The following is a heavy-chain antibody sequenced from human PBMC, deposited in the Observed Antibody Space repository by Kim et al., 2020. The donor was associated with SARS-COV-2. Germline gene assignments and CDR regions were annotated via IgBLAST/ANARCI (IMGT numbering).Heavy chain of an antibody. D-gene: IGHD1-26*01. V-gene: IGHV3-48*03. Sequence: GGSLRLSCAASGFTFSSYEMNWVRQAPGKGLEWVSYISSSGSTIYYADSVKGRFTISRDNAKNSLYLQMNSLRAEDTAVYYCAREGRSHNAFDIWGQGTMGTVSS. CDR1: GFTFSSYE. CDR2: ISSSGSTI. CDR3: AREGRSHNAFDI. J-gene: IGHJ3*02.